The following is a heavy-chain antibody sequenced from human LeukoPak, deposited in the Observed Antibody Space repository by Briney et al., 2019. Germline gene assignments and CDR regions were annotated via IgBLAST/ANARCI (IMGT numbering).Heavy chain of an antibody. CDR3: ARDRDSGSLFDY. J-gene: IGHJ4*02. V-gene: IGHV3-74*01. D-gene: IGHD1-26*01. CDR2: INSDGSST. Sequence: PGGSLRLSCAASGFTFSSYWMHWVRQAPGKGLVWVSRINSDGSSTSYADSVKGRLTISRDNAKNTLYLQMNSLRAEDTAVYYCARDRDSGSLFDYWGQGTLVTVSS. CDR1: GFTFSSYW.